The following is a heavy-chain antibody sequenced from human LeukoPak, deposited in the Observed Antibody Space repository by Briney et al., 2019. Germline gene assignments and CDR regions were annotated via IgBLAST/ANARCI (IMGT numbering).Heavy chain of an antibody. D-gene: IGHD2-21*02. V-gene: IGHV3-21*01. CDR3: ARDPGSYCGGGCYSGGAFDI. CDR1: GFTFSTYS. CDR2: ITNVSTYI. Sequence: GGSLRLSCAASGFTFSTYSMNWVPQAPGKGLEWVSAITNVSTYIYYADPVRGRFTISRDNAKNSLYLQMNSLRAEDTAVYYCARDPGSYCGGGCYSGGAFDIWGQGTMVTVSS. J-gene: IGHJ3*02.